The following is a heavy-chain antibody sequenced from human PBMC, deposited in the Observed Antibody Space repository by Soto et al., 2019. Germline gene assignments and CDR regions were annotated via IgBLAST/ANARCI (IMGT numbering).Heavy chain of an antibody. J-gene: IGHJ4*02. CDR2: IKQDGSEK. CDR3: ARALVVVTEYFDY. Sequence: LSLSCVATGFTVSGYWMSWVRQAPGKGLEWVANIKQDGSEKHYVDSVKGRFTISKDNAKNSLFLQMNSLRAEDTAVYYCARALVVVTEYFDYWGQGILVTVSS. CDR1: GFTVSGYW. V-gene: IGHV3-7*03. D-gene: IGHD3-22*01.